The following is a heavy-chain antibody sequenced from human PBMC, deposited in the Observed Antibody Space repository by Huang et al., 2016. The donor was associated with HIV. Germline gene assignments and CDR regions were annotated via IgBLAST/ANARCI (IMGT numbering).Heavy chain of an antibody. CDR1: GFTFSRFG. CDR3: AKDEKRFCGGGSCYSSSIDY. Sequence: VHLEESGGGVVQPGGSLRLSCAASGFTFSRFGMHWVLQAPSKGLEVRTFSGYDGNNKYYADSVKGRFTVSRDNSDNTIFLQMNTLRTDDTAVYYCAKDEKRFCGGGSCYSSSIDYWGQGTLVTVSS. CDR2: SGYDGNNK. J-gene: IGHJ4*02. D-gene: IGHD2-15*01. V-gene: IGHV3-30*02.